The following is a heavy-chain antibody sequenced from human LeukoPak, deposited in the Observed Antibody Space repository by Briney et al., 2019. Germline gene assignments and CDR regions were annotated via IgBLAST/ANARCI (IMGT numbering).Heavy chain of an antibody. D-gene: IGHD6-13*01. Sequence: PSETLSLTCTVSGGSVSSGSDYWTWIRLPPGKGLEWIGYIYYSGNTDYNPSLKSRVTISVDMSKNQFSPKLTSVTAADTAMYYCARGKGTAAAYYYYGMDVWGQGTTVTVSS. CDR3: ARGKGTAAAYYYYGMDV. CDR2: IYYSGNT. CDR1: GGSVSSGSDY. J-gene: IGHJ6*02. V-gene: IGHV4-61*01.